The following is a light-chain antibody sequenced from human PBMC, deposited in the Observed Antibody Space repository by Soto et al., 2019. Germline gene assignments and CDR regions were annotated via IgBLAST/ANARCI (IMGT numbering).Light chain of an antibody. CDR1: QTINKY. CDR2: AAS. Sequence: DIQMTQSPSSLSASVGDRVTITCRSSQTINKYLSWYQQKPGKAPKLLIYAASNLQSGVPSRLSGAASGTDFTLTISSLQPEDFATYYCQQSFSNPRTFGQGTKLEIK. J-gene: IGKJ2*01. V-gene: IGKV1-39*01. CDR3: QQSFSNPRT.